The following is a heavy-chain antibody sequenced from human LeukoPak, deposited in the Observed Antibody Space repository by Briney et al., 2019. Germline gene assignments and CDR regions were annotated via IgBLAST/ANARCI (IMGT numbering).Heavy chain of an antibody. Sequence: GGSLRLSCSASGFTFSSYDMFWVRQAPGKGLENVSVISSNGGTTYYADSVKGRFTISRDNSKNTLYLQMTSLRPEDTAVYYCVKGGYSSGWFPYSFDYWGQGTLVTVSS. D-gene: IGHD6-19*01. CDR2: ISSNGGTT. J-gene: IGHJ4*02. V-gene: IGHV3-64D*09. CDR3: VKGGYSSGWFPYSFDY. CDR1: GFTFSSYD.